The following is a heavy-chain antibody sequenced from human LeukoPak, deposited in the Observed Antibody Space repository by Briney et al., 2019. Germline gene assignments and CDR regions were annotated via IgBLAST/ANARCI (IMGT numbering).Heavy chain of an antibody. D-gene: IGHD3-10*01. CDR2: ISGSGGST. J-gene: IGHJ4*02. CDR3: AKDLYGSGSYIDY. V-gene: IGHV3-23*01. Sequence: PGGSLGLSCAASGFTFSSYAMSWVRQAPGKGLEWVSAISGSGGSTYYADSVKGRFTISRDNSKNTLYLQMNSLRAEDTAVYYCAKDLYGSGSYIDYWGQGTLVTVSS. CDR1: GFTFSSYA.